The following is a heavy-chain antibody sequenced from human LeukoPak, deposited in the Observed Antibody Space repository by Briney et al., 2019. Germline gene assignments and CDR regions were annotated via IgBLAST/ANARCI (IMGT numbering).Heavy chain of an antibody. CDR1: GASVSSASY. CDR3: ARSRAFNSGAFDP. V-gene: IGHV4-61*01. Sequence: SETLSLTCTVSGASVSSASYWTWIRQPPGKGVEWIAHIYNGVNTNYNPSLKSRVTILVDTSKNQFSLRLNSVTAADTAVYYCARSRAFNSGAFDPWGQGSLVTVSS. D-gene: IGHD1-26*01. CDR2: IYNGVNT. J-gene: IGHJ5*02.